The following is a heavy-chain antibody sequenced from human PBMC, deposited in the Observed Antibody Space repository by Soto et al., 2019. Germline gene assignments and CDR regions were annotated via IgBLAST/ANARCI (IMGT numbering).Heavy chain of an antibody. D-gene: IGHD3-10*01. V-gene: IGHV3-48*01. CDR2: ISSSSSTI. J-gene: IGHJ4*02. Sequence: EVQLVESGGGLVQPGGSLRLSCAASGFTFSSYSMNWVRQAPGKGLEWVSYISSSSSTINYADSVKGRFTISRDNAKNSLYLQMNSLRSEDTAVYYCARLSYGSGSTWGQVTLVTVSS. CDR1: GFTFSSYS. CDR3: ARLSYGSGST.